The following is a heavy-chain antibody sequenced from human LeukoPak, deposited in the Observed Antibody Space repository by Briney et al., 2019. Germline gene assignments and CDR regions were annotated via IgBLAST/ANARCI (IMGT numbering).Heavy chain of an antibody. Sequence: ASVKVSCKASGYTFTGYYMHWVRQAPGQGLEWMGWFNPNSGGTNYAQKFQGRVTMTRDTSISTAYMELSRLRSDDTAVYYCARQWDYYDSSGYLFDYWGQGTLATVSS. J-gene: IGHJ4*02. CDR3: ARQWDYYDSSGYLFDY. V-gene: IGHV1-2*02. CDR2: FNPNSGGT. CDR1: GYTFTGYY. D-gene: IGHD3-22*01.